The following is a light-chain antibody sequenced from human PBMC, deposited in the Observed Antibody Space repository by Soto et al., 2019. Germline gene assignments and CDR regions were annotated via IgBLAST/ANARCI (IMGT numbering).Light chain of an antibody. V-gene: IGLV4-69*01. J-gene: IGLJ1*01. Sequence: QLVLTQSPSASASLGASVKLTCTLRSGHSSYAIAWHQQQPEKGPRYLMKLNSDGSHSKGDGIPDRFSGSSSGAERYLTISSRQSEDEADYYWQTWCTGINYVFGTGTKLTVL. CDR2: LNSDGSH. CDR1: SGHSSYA. CDR3: QTWCTGINYV.